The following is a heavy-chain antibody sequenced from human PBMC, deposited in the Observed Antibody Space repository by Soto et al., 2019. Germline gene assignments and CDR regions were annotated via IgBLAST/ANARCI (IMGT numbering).Heavy chain of an antibody. J-gene: IGHJ4*02. D-gene: IGHD3-10*01. CDR3: ERDGYDGSGSPYPAY. CDR2: IYYLGST. V-gene: IGHV4-59*01. CDR1: GVSMSEYF. Sequence: ETLSLTGRVSGVSMSEYFWSWIRQSPGKGLEWIGYIYYLGSTDYNPSLKSRVTISVDTSKRQFSLRLTSVTAADTAVYYCERDGYDGSGSPYPAYWGPGTQVTVYS.